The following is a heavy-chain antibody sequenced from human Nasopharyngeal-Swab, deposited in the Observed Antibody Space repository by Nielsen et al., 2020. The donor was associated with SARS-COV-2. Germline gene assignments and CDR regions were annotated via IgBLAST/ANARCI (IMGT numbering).Heavy chain of an antibody. J-gene: IGHJ3*02. CDR2: ISGSGSYI. CDR3: GGGGKLGALDI. D-gene: IGHD3-16*01. Sequence: GESLKISCAASGFTFSYYSMSWVRQAPGKGLEWVSSISGSGSYIYYADSVKGRFTISRDNAKNSLELQMNSLRVEDTAVYYCGGGGKLGALDIWGQGTMVTVSS. CDR1: GFTFSYYS. V-gene: IGHV3-21*01.